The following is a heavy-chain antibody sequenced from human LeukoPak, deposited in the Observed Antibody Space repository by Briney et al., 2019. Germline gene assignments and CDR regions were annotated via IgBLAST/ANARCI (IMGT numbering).Heavy chain of an antibody. CDR1: GGSISSYY. J-gene: IGHJ6*02. D-gene: IGHD5-18*01. V-gene: IGHV4-59*01. CDR3: ARAKRYSYAPSGMDV. Sequence: PSETLSLTCTVSGGSISSYYWSWIRQPPGKGLEWIWYIYYSGSTNYNPSLKSRVTISVDTSKNQFSLKLSSVTAADTAVYYCARAKRYSYAPSGMDVWGQGTTVTVSS. CDR2: IYYSGST.